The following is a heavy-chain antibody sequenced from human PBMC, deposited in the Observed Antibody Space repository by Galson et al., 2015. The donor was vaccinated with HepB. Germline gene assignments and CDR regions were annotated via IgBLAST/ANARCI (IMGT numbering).Heavy chain of an antibody. CDR3: ARDYPAAIHYYYYYMDV. D-gene: IGHD2-2*02. Sequence: ETLSLTCTVSGGSISSYYWSWIRQPAGKGLEWIGRIYTSGSTNYNPSLKSRVTMSVDTPKNQFSLKLSSVTAADTAVYYCARDYPAAIHYYYYYMDVWGKGTTVTVSS. V-gene: IGHV4-4*07. CDR2: IYTSGST. CDR1: GGSISSYY. J-gene: IGHJ6*03.